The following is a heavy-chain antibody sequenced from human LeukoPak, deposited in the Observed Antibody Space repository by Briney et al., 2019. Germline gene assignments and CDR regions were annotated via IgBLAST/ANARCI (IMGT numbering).Heavy chain of an antibody. CDR2: IIPIFGTA. V-gene: IGHV1-69*13. CDR3: ARVKGFCSSTSCYPGLDY. Sequence: GASVKVSCKASGGTFSSYAISWVRQAPGQGLEWMGGIIPIFGTANYAQKFQGRVTITADESTSTAYMELSSLRSEDTALYYCARVKGFCSSTSCYPGLDYWGQGTLVTVSS. D-gene: IGHD2-2*01. J-gene: IGHJ4*02. CDR1: GGTFSSYA.